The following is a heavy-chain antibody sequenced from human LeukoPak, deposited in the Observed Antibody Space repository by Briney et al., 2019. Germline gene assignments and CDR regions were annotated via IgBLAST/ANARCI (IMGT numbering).Heavy chain of an antibody. V-gene: IGHV4-31*03. CDR1: GGSISGSYYY. CDR3: ARDTGYFDY. Sequence: SETLSLTCTVSGGSISGSYYYWGWIRQHPGKGLEWIGYIYYSGSTYYNPSLKSRVTISVDTSKNQFSLKLSSVTAADTAVYYCARDTGYFDYWGQGTLVTVSS. J-gene: IGHJ4*02. D-gene: IGHD4-17*01. CDR2: IYYSGST.